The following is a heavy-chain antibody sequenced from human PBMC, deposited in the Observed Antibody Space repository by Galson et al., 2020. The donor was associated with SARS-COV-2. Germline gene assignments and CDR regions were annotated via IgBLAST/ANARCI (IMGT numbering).Heavy chain of an antibody. Sequence: ASVKVSCKASGYIFDDFGISWVRQAPGQGLEWMGWIKTYNGDTNYAQKLQGRVTMTTDAPTSTVYMELRSLNFDDTAVYFCAREYDPDGNDYYELDFWSQGTLVTGSS. CDR1: GYIFDDFG. J-gene: IGHJ4*02. D-gene: IGHD3-22*01. CDR2: IKTYNGDT. V-gene: IGHV1-18*04. CDR3: AREYDPDGNDYYELDF.